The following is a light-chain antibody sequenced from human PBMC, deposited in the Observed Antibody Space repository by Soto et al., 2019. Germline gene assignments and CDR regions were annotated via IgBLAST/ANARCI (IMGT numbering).Light chain of an antibody. J-gene: IGLJ2*01. Sequence: QSVLTQPPSASGTPGQRVTISCSGSSSNIGSNTVNWYQQLPRTAPKLLIYYNNQRPSGVPDRFSGSKSGTSASLAISGLQSEDEADYYCAAWDDSLNAVVFGGGTKLTVL. CDR1: SSNIGSNT. V-gene: IGLV1-44*01. CDR3: AAWDDSLNAVV. CDR2: YNN.